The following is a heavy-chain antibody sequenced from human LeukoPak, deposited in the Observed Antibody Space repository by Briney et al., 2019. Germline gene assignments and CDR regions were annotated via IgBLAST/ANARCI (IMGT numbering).Heavy chain of an antibody. V-gene: IGHV5-51*01. D-gene: IGHD2-21*02. CDR2: IYPGDSDA. Sequence: PGESLKISCTGFGYSFTTYWIGWVRQMPGKGLEWMGIIYPGDSDARYSPSLQGQVTISVDKSLSTAYLQWSSLKASDTAMYYCARQGRIVVVTTTHDAFDIWGQGTMVTVSS. CDR1: GYSFTTYW. J-gene: IGHJ3*02. CDR3: ARQGRIVVVTTTHDAFDI.